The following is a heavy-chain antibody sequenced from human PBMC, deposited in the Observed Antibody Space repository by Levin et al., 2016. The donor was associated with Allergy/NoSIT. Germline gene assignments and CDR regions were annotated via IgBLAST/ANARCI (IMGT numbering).Heavy chain of an antibody. D-gene: IGHD6-19*01. CDR1: GGSISSYY. V-gene: IGHV4-4*07. CDR2: IYTSGST. Sequence: GSLRLSCTVSGGSISSYYWSWIRQPAGKGLEWIGRIYTSGSTNYNPSLKSRVTMSVDTSKNQFSLKLSSVTAADTAVYYCARDHPDSSGWTGGMDVWGQGTTVTVSS. J-gene: IGHJ6*02. CDR3: ARDHPDSSGWTGGMDV.